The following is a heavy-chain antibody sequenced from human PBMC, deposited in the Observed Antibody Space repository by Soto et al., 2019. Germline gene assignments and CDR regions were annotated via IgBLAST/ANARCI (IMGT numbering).Heavy chain of an antibody. CDR3: ARPRNLIDAFDV. CDR2: IYHSGST. Sequence: QLQLQESGPGLVKPSETLSLTCTVSGGSISSSSYYWGWIRQPPGKGLEWIGSIYHSGSTYYNPSLTSRVTISVDTSKNHFSLYLSSVTAADPAVYYCARPRNLIDAFDVWGQGTMVTVSS. V-gene: IGHV4-39*02. D-gene: IGHD4-4*01. CDR1: GGSISSSSYY. J-gene: IGHJ3*01.